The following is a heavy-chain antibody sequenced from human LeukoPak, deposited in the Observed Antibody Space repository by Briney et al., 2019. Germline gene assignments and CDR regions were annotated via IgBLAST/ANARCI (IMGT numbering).Heavy chain of an antibody. D-gene: IGHD3-3*01. CDR3: ARQRFLEWLSWFDP. CDR2: IYYSGST. V-gene: IGHV4-59*08. J-gene: IGHJ5*02. CDR1: GGSISSYY. Sequence: SETLSLTCPVSGGSISSYYWSWIRQPPGKGLEWIGYIYYSGSTYYNPSLKSRVTISLDTSKNQFCLRLSSVTAADTAVYYCARQRFLEWLSWFDPWGQGTLVTVSS.